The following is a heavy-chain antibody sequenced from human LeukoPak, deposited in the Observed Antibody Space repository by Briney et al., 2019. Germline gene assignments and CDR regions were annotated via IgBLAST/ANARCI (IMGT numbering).Heavy chain of an antibody. CDR3: AQAWRWLQLNY. Sequence: GGSLRLSCAASGFTFSSYGMHWVRQAPGKGLEWVAVISYDGSNRYYADSVKGRFTISRDNSKNTLYLQMNSLGDEDTAVYYCAQAWRWLQLNYWGQGTLVTVSS. CDR1: GFTFSSYG. V-gene: IGHV3-30*18. D-gene: IGHD5-24*01. CDR2: ISYDGSNR. J-gene: IGHJ4*02.